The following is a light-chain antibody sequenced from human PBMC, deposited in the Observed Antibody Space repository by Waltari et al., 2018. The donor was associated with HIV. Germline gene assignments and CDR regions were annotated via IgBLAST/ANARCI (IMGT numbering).Light chain of an antibody. Sequence: QSVLTQSPSASGTPGQRVTISCSGSSSNIGSNYVYWYQQLPGTAPKLLLYRNNQPPSGVPDRFSGSKSGTSAFLAISGLRSEDEAHYYCATWTDSLSGVVFGGGTKLRVL. CDR2: RNN. V-gene: IGLV1-47*01. CDR1: SSNIGSNY. J-gene: IGLJ2*01. CDR3: ATWTDSLSGVV.